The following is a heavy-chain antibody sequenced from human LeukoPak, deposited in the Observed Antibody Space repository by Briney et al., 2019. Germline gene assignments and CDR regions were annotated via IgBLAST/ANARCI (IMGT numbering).Heavy chain of an antibody. CDR2: IYYSGST. V-gene: IGHV4-59*08. CDR3: ARHAARVFSGPYYFDY. Sequence: PSETLSLTCTVSGGSISSYYWSWIRQPPGKGLEWVGYIYYSGSTNYNPSLKSRLTISVDTSKNQFSLKLSSVTAADTAVYYCARHAARVFSGPYYFDYWGQGTLVTVSS. J-gene: IGHJ4*02. CDR1: GGSISSYY. D-gene: IGHD6-13*01.